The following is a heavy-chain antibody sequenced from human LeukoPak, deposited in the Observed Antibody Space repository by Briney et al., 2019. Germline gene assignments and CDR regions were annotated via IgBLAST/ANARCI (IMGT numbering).Heavy chain of an antibody. CDR2: INTNSGGI. CDR1: GYTFTDYY. J-gene: IGHJ5*02. Sequence: ASVNVSFKASGYTFTDYYLHWVRPPPGQGREWVGWINTNSGGINYEQKFQGRVTMTRDTSISTAYMELSTLRSDDTAVYSCARTYYYGSDPFDPWGQGTLVTVSS. D-gene: IGHD3-10*01. V-gene: IGHV1-2*02. CDR3: ARTYYYGSDPFDP.